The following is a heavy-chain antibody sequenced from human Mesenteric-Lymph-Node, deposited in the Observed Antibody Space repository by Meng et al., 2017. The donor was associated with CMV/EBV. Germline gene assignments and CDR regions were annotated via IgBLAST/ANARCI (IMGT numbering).Heavy chain of an antibody. CDR3: ARGSRYSSSSGGGVDDY. CDR2: IYYSGST. Sequence: SETLSLTCTVSGGSVSSGSYYWSWIRQPPGKGLEWIGYIYYSGSTNYNPSLKSRVTISVDTSKNQFSLKLSSVTAADTAVYYCARGSRYSSSSGGGVDDYWGQGTLVTVSS. J-gene: IGHJ4*02. CDR1: GGSVSSGSYY. V-gene: IGHV4-61*01. D-gene: IGHD6-6*01.